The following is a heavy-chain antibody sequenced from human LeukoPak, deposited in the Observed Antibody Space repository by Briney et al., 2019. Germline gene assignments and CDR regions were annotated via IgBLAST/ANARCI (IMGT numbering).Heavy chain of an antibody. D-gene: IGHD3-22*01. V-gene: IGHV3-23*01. CDR1: GFTFSSYA. CDR3: AKDIPTYYYDSGGAFDY. Sequence: PGGSLRLSCAASGFTFSSYAMSWVRQAPGKGLEWVSAISGSGGSTYYADSVKGRFTISRDNSKNTLYLQMNSLRAEDTAVYYCAKDIPTYYYDSGGAFDYWGQGTLVTVSS. J-gene: IGHJ4*02. CDR2: ISGSGGST.